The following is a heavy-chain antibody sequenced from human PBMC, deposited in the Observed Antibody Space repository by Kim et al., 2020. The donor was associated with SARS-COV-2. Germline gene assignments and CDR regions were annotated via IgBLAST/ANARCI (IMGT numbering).Heavy chain of an antibody. J-gene: IGHJ4*02. Sequence: SETLSLTCTVSGGSISSGGYYWSWIRQHPGKGLEWIGYIYYSGSTYYNPSLKSRVTISVDTSKNQFSLKLSSVTAADTAVYYCARDRRDGGGVDYWGQGTLVTVSS. CDR3: ARDRRDGGGVDY. D-gene: IGHD3-16*01. CDR1: GGSISSGGYY. V-gene: IGHV4-31*03. CDR2: IYYSGST.